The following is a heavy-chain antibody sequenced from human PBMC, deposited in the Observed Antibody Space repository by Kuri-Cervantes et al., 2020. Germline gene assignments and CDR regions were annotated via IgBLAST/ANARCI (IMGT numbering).Heavy chain of an antibody. V-gene: IGHV3-23*01. CDR3: ARWGNWKVMDY. D-gene: IGHD1-20*01. CDR2: ISGADPGT. J-gene: IGHJ4*02. CDR1: GFSFNTYA. Sequence: GESLKISCAASGFSFNTYAMSWVRQAPGKGLEWVSAISGADPGTYHADSVKGRFTISRDNSKNTLYLQMNSLRVEDTAVYYCARWGNWKVMDYWGQGTLVTVSS.